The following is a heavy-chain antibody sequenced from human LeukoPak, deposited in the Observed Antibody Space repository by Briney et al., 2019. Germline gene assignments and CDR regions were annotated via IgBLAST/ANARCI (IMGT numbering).Heavy chain of an antibody. Sequence: GASVKVSCKASGYTFTSYGISWVRQAPGQGLEWMGWISAYNGNTNYAQRLQGRVTMTTDTSTSTAYMELRSLRSDDTAVYYCARDGPYSPYYYYMDVWGKGTTVTISS. V-gene: IGHV1-18*01. CDR1: GYTFTSYG. CDR3: ARDGPYSPYYYYMDV. D-gene: IGHD2-15*01. J-gene: IGHJ6*03. CDR2: ISAYNGNT.